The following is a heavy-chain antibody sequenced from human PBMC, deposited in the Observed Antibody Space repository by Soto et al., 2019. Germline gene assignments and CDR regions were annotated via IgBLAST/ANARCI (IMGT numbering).Heavy chain of an antibody. CDR1: GDSISSGDFF. Sequence: SETLSLTCTVSGDSISSGDFFWSWIRQSPGKGLEWIGYISSIGSTYYNPSLKSRVSVSRDTSKNQFSLKLSSVTTTDTAVYYCARGLVIRPYYYHGMDVWGQWTTVTVSS. CDR2: ISSIGST. CDR3: ARGLVIRPYYYHGMDV. V-gene: IGHV4-30-4*01. D-gene: IGHD3-9*01. J-gene: IGHJ6*02.